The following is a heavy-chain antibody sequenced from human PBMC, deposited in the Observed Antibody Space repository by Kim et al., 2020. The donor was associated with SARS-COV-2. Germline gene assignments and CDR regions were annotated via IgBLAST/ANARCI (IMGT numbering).Heavy chain of an antibody. V-gene: IGHV2-5*01. D-gene: IGHD2-15*01. CDR3: AHQSAHIPVVPMGAFDI. CDR2: IYWNDDK. CDR1: GFSLSTNPLG. J-gene: IGHJ3*02. Sequence: SGPTLVNPTQTLTLTCTYSGFSLSTNPLGVGWIRQPPGKPLEWLALIYWNDDKRYNPSLKTRLSVSKDTSKNLVVLTLTNMDPIDTATYYCAHQSAHIPVVPMGAFDIWGQGTMVAVSS.